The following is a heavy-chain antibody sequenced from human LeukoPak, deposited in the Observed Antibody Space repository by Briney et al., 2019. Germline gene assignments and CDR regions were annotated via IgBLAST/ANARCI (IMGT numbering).Heavy chain of an antibody. CDR1: GGSISRYY. Sequence: SETLSVTCTVSGGSISRYYWSWIRQPPGKGLEWSGYIYYSGSTNYNPSLKSRVTISVDTSKNQFSLKLSSVTAADTAVYYCAREYCSSTSCYDLYGVGWFDPWGQGTLVTVSS. CDR3: AREYCSSTSCYDLYGVGWFDP. D-gene: IGHD2-2*01. J-gene: IGHJ5*02. V-gene: IGHV4-59*01. CDR2: IYYSGST.